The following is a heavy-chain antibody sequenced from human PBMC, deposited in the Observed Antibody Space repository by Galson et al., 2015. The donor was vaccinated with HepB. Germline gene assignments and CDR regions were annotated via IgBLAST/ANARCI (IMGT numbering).Heavy chain of an antibody. CDR1: GFSFSDHY. D-gene: IGHD6-19*01. CDR3: ARHHCTSSSCFYDY. CDR2: ISSSGATT. V-gene: IGHV3-11*01. Sequence: SLRLSCAASGFSFSDHYMSWIRQAPGRGLQWLAYISSSGATTDYAGSVKGRFTISRDNVKTSLYLQLNSLRAEDTAVYYCARHHCTSSSCFYDYWGQGTLVTVSS. J-gene: IGHJ4*02.